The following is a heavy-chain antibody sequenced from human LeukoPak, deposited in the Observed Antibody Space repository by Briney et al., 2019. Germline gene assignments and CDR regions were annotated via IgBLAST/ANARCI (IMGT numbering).Heavy chain of an antibody. CDR3: ARDSCSSGWYPAWFDP. CDR1: GFTVSSNY. Sequence: PGGSLRLSCAASGFTVSSNYMSWVRQAPGKGLEWVSVIYSGGSTYYADSVKGRFTISRDNSKNTLYLQMNSLRAEDTAVYYCARDSCSSGWYPAWFDPWGQGTLVTVSS. V-gene: IGHV3-53*01. D-gene: IGHD6-19*01. CDR2: IYSGGST. J-gene: IGHJ5*02.